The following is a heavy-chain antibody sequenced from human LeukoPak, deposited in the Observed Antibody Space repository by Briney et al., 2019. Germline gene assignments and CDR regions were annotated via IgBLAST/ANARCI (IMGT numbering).Heavy chain of an antibody. D-gene: IGHD2-8*02. V-gene: IGHV4-59*01. CDR2: ISNSGST. CDR1: GGSISGYY. Sequence: SETLSLTCTVSGGSISGYYWSWIRQPPGKGLEWIAYISNSGSTNCNPSLKSRVTISVDTSKNQFSLKLSSVTAADTAVYYCARTPRLYWSDYRGQGTLVTVSS. J-gene: IGHJ4*02. CDR3: ARTPRLYWSDY.